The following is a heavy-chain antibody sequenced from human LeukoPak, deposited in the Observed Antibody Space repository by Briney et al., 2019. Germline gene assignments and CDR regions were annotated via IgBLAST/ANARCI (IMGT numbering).Heavy chain of an antibody. CDR2: ILYSGST. Sequence: SETLSLTCTVSGGSISSSRRYWGWIRQPPGKGLEWIGNILYSGSTNYNPSLKSRVTISVDTSKNQFSLKLSSVTAADTADYYCVRRVAGSSYRDYWGQGTLVTVSS. V-gene: IGHV4-39*01. CDR3: VRRVAGSSYRDY. D-gene: IGHD3-22*01. J-gene: IGHJ4*02. CDR1: GGSISSSRRY.